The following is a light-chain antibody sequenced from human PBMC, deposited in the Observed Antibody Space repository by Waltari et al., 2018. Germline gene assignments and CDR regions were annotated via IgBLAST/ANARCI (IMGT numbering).Light chain of an antibody. CDR3: AVWDDSLSGPV. V-gene: IGLV1-47*01. J-gene: IGLJ2*01. CDR2: RSD. CDR1: SSNVAINY. Sequence: QSLVTQSPSASGTPGQRVTISCSGGSSNVAINYVYWYQQFPGAAPKLLIYRSDQRPSGVPDRFSGSKSATSASLAISGLRSEDEAAYYCAVWDDSLSGPVFGGGTKLTVL.